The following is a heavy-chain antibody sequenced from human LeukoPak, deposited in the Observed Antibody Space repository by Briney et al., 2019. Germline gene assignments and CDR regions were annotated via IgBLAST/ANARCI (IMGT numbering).Heavy chain of an antibody. CDR3: AKDCSGGSCYPTDAFDI. CDR1: GYILTGYY. D-gene: IGHD2-15*01. Sequence: ASVKVSCKASGYILTGYYIHWVRQAPGQGLEWMGWINPNSGATNYAQKFQGRVTMTRDTSTSTVYMELSSLRSEDTAVYYCAKDCSGGSCYPTDAFDIWGQGTMVTVSS. CDR2: INPNSGAT. V-gene: IGHV1-2*02. J-gene: IGHJ3*02.